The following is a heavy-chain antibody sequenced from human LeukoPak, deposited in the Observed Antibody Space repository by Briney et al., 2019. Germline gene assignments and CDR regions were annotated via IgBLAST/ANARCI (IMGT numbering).Heavy chain of an antibody. CDR2: IYSGGST. V-gene: IGHV3-53*01. Sequence: AGGSLRLSCAASGFTFSSYAMSWVRQAPGKGLEWVSVIYSGGSTYYADSVKGRFTISRDNSKNTLYLQMNTLRAEDTAVYYCARAHYGSGSYGLDYWGQGTLVTVSS. D-gene: IGHD3-10*01. CDR1: GFTFSSYA. CDR3: ARAHYGSGSYGLDY. J-gene: IGHJ4*02.